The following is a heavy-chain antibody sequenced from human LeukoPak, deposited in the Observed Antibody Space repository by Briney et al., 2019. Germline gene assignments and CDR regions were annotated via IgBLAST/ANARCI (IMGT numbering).Heavy chain of an antibody. CDR2: ISAYNGNT. CDR1: GYTFTSYG. D-gene: IGHD2-2*01. CDR3: ARMPGIVVVPAARFDP. Sequence: ASVKVSCKASGYTFTSYGISWVRQAPGQGLEWMGWISAYNGNTNYAQKLQGRVTMTTDTSTSTAYMELRSLRSDDTAVYYCARMPGIVVVPAARFDPWGQGTLVTVSS. J-gene: IGHJ5*02. V-gene: IGHV1-18*01.